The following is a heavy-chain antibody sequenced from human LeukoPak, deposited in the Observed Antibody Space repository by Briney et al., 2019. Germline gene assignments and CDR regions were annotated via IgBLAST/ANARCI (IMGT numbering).Heavy chain of an antibody. V-gene: IGHV3-9*01. CDR1: GFTFDDYA. CDR2: ISWNSGSI. Sequence: PGRSLRLSCAASGFTFDDYAIHWVRQAPGKGLEWVSGISWNSGSIGYADSVKGRFTISRDNAKNSLYLQMNSLRAEDTALYYCAKEGLVPASDIWGQGTMVTVSS. J-gene: IGHJ3*02. CDR3: AKEGLVPASDI. D-gene: IGHD3/OR15-3a*01.